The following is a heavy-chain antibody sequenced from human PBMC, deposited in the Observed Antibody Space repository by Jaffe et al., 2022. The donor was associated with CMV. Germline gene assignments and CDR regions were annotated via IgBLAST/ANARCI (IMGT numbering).Heavy chain of an antibody. CDR1: GYTFTGYY. V-gene: IGHV1-2*02. Sequence: QVQLVQSGAEVKKPGASVKVSCKASGYTFTGYYMHWVRQAPGQGLEWMGWINPNSGGTNYAQKFQGRVTMTRDTSISTAYMELSRLRSDDTAVYYCARDWGGYCSGGSCYAVERFDYWGQGTLVTVSS. CDR3: ARDWGGYCSGGSCYAVERFDY. CDR2: INPNSGGT. J-gene: IGHJ4*02. D-gene: IGHD2-15*01.